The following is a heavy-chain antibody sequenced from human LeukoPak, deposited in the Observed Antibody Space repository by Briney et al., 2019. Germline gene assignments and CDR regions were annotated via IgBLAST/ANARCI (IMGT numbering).Heavy chain of an antibody. CDR1: GYSFTSNW. CDR2: IYPGDSDT. CDR3: ARRTSGYEFDY. D-gene: IGHD5-12*01. Sequence: GASLKISCKGSGYSFTSNWIGWGRQMPGKGLEWMGIIYPGDSDTRYSPSFQGQVTFSADKSINTAYLQWSSLKASDTAMYYCARRTSGYEFDYWGQGALVTVSS. V-gene: IGHV5-51*01. J-gene: IGHJ4*02.